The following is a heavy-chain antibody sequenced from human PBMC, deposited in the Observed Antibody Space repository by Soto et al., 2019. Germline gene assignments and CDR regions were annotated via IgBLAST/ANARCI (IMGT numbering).Heavy chain of an antibody. CDR1: GFTFDTYG. D-gene: IGHD1-1*01. V-gene: IGHV3-30-3*01. J-gene: IGHJ6*02. CDR3: ARVTPGNNLYYFSGLDF. CDR2: TSYEGSNT. Sequence: WSLRLSCVASGFTFDTYGIHWVRQAPGKGLQWVALTSYEGSNTYYADSVRGRFTISRDNSKNTLYLQMNTLRPEDTGLYYCARVTPGNNLYYFSGLDFWGQGTSVTVSS.